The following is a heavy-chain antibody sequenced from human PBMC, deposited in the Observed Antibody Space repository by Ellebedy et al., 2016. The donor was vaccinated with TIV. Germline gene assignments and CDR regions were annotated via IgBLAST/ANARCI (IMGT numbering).Heavy chain of an antibody. Sequence: SVKVSXXASGYTFTGYYMHWVRQAPGQGLEWLGGIIPIFGTANYAQKFQGRVTITADKSTSTAYMELSSLRSEDTAVYYCAKDQRLVVPAYFYYYGMDVWGQGTTVTVSS. D-gene: IGHD2-2*01. CDR1: GYTFTGYY. V-gene: IGHV1-69*06. CDR3: AKDQRLVVPAYFYYYGMDV. J-gene: IGHJ6*02. CDR2: IIPIFGTA.